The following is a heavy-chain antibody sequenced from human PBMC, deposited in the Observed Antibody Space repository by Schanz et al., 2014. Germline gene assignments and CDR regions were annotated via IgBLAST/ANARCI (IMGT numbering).Heavy chain of an antibody. J-gene: IGHJ5*02. CDR2: ISPYNGNT. V-gene: IGHV1-3*01. D-gene: IGHD3-22*01. CDR1: GYSFTPFP. Sequence: QVQLVQSWAEVKGPGASVKVSCKASGYSFTPFPIHWVRQAPGQGLEWMGWISPYNGNTNYAPKVQGRVTMTADTSTSTAYMDLRSLRSDDTAVYYCAREVGLYDRGWFDPWGQGTLXTVSS. CDR3: AREVGLYDRGWFDP.